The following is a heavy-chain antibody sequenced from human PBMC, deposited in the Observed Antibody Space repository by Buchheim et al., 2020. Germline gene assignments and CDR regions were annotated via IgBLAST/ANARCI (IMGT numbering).Heavy chain of an antibody. J-gene: IGHJ4*02. V-gene: IGHV5-51*01. CDR2: IYPGDSDT. CDR1: GYSFSNHW. Sequence: EVQLVRSGAEVKKTGESLKISCKGSGYSFSNHWIGWVRQMPGKGLEWMGIIYPGDSDTKYSPSFQGQVTFSADKSISPAYPQWSSLKASDTAMYYCATRNLRYSNFDYWGQGTL. D-gene: IGHD3-10*01. CDR3: ATRNLRYSNFDY.